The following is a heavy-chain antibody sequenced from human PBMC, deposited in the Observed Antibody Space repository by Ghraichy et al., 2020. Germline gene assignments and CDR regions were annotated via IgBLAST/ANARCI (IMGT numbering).Heavy chain of an antibody. V-gene: IGHV3-7*03. CDR2: IKQDGSEK. CDR3: ARDPSLDYYGMDV. Sequence: GGSLRLSCAASGFTFSSYWMSWVRQAPGKGLEWVANIKQDGSEKYYVDSVKGRFTISRDNAKNSLYLQMNSLRAEDTAVYYCARDPSLDYYGMDVWGQGTTVNVSS. CDR1: GFTFSSYW. J-gene: IGHJ6*02.